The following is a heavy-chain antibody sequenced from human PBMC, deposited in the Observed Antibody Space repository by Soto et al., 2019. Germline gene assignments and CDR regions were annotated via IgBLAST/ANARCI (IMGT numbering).Heavy chain of an antibody. V-gene: IGHV3-9*01. Sequence: GGSLRLSCAASGFTFDDYAMHWVRQAPGKGLEWVSGISWNSGSIGYADSVKGRFTISRDNAKNSLYLQMNSLRAEDTAVYYCAREGINNYNEYYFDSWGQGTVVTVSS. J-gene: IGHJ4*02. CDR3: AREGINNYNEYYFDS. CDR1: GFTFDDYA. CDR2: ISWNSGSI. D-gene: IGHD4-4*01.